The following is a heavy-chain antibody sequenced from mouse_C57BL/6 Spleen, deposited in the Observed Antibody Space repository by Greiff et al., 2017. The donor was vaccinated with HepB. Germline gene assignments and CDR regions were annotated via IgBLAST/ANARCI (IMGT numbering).Heavy chain of an antibody. Sequence: EVQLVESVAELVRPGASVKLSCTASGFNIKNTYMHWVKQRPEQGLEWIGRIDPANGNTKYAPKFQGKATITADTSSNTAYLQLSSLTSEDTAIYYCARSYYGSKRPFDYWGQGTTLTVSS. V-gene: IGHV14-3*01. CDR2: IDPANGNT. CDR1: GFNIKNTY. J-gene: IGHJ2*01. D-gene: IGHD1-1*01. CDR3: ARSYYGSKRPFDY.